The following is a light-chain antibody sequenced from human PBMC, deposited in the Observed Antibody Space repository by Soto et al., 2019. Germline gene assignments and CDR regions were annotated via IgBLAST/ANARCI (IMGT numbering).Light chain of an antibody. Sequence: EIVLTQSPDTLSLSPGERATLACRASQNINSNFLAWYQQKPGQAPRLLIYGASSRATGIPDRFSGTGSGTDFTLTISRLEPEDFAVYYCQQYGASPRTFGQGTKVDIK. CDR2: GAS. J-gene: IGKJ1*01. V-gene: IGKV3-20*01. CDR3: QQYGASPRT. CDR1: QNINSNF.